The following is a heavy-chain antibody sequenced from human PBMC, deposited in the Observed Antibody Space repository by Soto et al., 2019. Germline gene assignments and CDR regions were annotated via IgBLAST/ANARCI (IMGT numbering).Heavy chain of an antibody. CDR1: GGSFGGNG. V-gene: IGHV4-34*01. CDR2: INHSGST. J-gene: IGHJ6*02. D-gene: IGHD2-2*01. Sequence: WETVSLTFPVDGGSFGGNGWLWSGQPPGNRLEWIGEINHSGSTNYNPSLKSRVTISVDTSKNQFSLKLSSVTAADTAVYYCARELVSAAQYQLLRYYYYGMDVWGQGTTVT. CDR3: ARELVSAAQYQLLRYYYYGMDV.